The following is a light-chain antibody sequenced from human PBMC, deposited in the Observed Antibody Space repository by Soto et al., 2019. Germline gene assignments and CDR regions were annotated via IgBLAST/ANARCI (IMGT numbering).Light chain of an antibody. CDR2: HTS. Sequence: EIVMTQSPATLSVSPGERATLSRRASQSVSTNLAWYQQKPGQAPRLLIYHTSTRATGIPARFSGSGSGTEFSLTISGLQSEDLAVYYCQQYSDWPQTFGQGTKVAIK. J-gene: IGKJ1*01. CDR1: QSVSTN. V-gene: IGKV3-15*01. CDR3: QQYSDWPQT.